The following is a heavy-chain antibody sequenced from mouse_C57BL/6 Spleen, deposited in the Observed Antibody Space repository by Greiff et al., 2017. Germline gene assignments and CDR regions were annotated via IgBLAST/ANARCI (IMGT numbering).Heavy chain of an antibody. V-gene: IGHV1-74*01. CDR3: AMITTVVARGDMDY. D-gene: IGHD1-1*01. Sequence: VQLQQPGAELVKPGASVKVSCKASGYTFTSYWMHWVKQRPGQGLEWIGRIHPSDSDTNYNQKFKGKATLTVDKSSSTAYMQLSSLTSEDSAVYYCAMITTVVARGDMDYWGQGTSVTVSS. J-gene: IGHJ4*01. CDR2: IHPSDSDT. CDR1: GYTFTSYW.